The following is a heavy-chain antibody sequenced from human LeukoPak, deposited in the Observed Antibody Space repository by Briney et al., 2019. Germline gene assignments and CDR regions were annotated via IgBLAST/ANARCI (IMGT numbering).Heavy chain of an antibody. J-gene: IGHJ5*02. CDR1: GYTFTSYY. Sequence: ASVKVSCKASGYTFTSYYMHWVRQAPGQGLEWMGIINPSGGSTSYAQKSQGRVTMTRDTSTSTVYMELSSLRSEDTAVYYCARGKGPRELLAWFDPWGQGTLVTVSS. CDR3: ARGKGPRELLAWFDP. V-gene: IGHV1-46*01. CDR2: INPSGGST. D-gene: IGHD3-10*01.